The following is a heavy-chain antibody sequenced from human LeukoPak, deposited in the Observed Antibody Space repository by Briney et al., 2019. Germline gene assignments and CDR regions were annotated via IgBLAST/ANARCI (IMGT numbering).Heavy chain of an antibody. CDR1: GYSFTSYW. Sequence: GESLKISCKGSGYSFTSYWIGWVRQMPGKGLEWMGIIYPGDSDTRYSPSFQGQVTISADKSISTAYLQWSSLKASDTAMYYCASWRYYDILTGPDAFDIWGQGTMVTVSS. CDR2: IYPGDSDT. J-gene: IGHJ3*02. D-gene: IGHD3-9*01. CDR3: ASWRYYDILTGPDAFDI. V-gene: IGHV5-51*01.